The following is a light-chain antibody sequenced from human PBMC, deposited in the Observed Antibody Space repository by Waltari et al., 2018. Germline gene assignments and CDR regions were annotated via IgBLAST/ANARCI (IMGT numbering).Light chain of an antibody. V-gene: IGLV2-14*03. CDR1: RRDIGAYNY. Sequence: HSALTQPASVSGSPGQSITISCTGTRRDIGAYNYVSWYQQHPGKAPKLIIFDVNNRPSGVSSRFSGSKSGNTASLTISGLQAEDEADFYCCSFTSTSSWVFGGGTKLTVL. CDR2: DVN. CDR3: CSFTSTSSWV. J-gene: IGLJ3*02.